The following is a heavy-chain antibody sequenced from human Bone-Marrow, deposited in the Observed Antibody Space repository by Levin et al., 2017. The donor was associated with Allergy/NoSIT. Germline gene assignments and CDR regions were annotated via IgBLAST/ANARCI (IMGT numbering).Heavy chain of an antibody. D-gene: IGHD2-2*01. Sequence: GESLKISCAASGFTFSNAWMSWVRQAPGKGLEWVGRIKSKTDGGTTDYAAPVKGRFTISRDDSKNTLYLQMNSLKTEDTAVYYCTTVACQLPTNWFDPWGQGTLVTVSS. CDR3: TTVACQLPTNWFDP. V-gene: IGHV3-15*01. CDR1: GFTFSNAW. CDR2: IKSKTDGGTT. J-gene: IGHJ5*02.